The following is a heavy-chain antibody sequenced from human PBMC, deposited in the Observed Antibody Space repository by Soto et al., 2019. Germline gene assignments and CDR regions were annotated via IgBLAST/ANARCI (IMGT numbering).Heavy chain of an antibody. D-gene: IGHD6-6*01. CDR1: GGSFSGYY. J-gene: IGHJ6*01. Sequence: QVQLQQWGAGLLKPSETLSLTCAVYGGSFSGYYWSWIRQPPGKGLEWIGEINHSGSTNYNPSLKSRVTISVDTSKNQFSLKLSSVTAADTAVYYCARWAARLKLGETYYYYGMDVW. V-gene: IGHV4-34*01. CDR2: INHSGST. CDR3: ARWAARLKLGETYYYYGMDV.